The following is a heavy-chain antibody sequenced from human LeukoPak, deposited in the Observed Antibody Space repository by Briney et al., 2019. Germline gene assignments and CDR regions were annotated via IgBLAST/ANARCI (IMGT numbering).Heavy chain of an antibody. Sequence: QTGGSLRLSCAASGFTFSSYAMHWVRQAPGKGLEWVAVISYDGSNKYYADSVKGRFTISRDNSKNTLYLQMESLRVEDTAVYYCARDLHYYGSGPWGQGTLVTVSS. J-gene: IGHJ5*02. CDR2: ISYDGSNK. CDR3: ARDLHYYGSGP. CDR1: GFTFSSYA. D-gene: IGHD3-10*01. V-gene: IGHV3-30-3*01.